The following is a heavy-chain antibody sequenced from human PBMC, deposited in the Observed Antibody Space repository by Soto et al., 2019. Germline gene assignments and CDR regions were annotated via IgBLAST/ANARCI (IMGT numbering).Heavy chain of an antibody. CDR3: AADFLQNYDFCSGYSRPPDY. J-gene: IGHJ4*02. V-gene: IGHV1-58*01. CDR1: GFTSTSSA. CDR2: IVVGSGNT. Sequence: SVKVSCKASGFTSTSSAVQWVRQARGQRLEWIGWIVVGSGNTNYAQKFQERVTITRDMSTSTAYMELSSLRSEDTAVYYCAADFLQNYDFCSGYSRPPDYWAQRTLVTVSS. D-gene: IGHD3-3*01.